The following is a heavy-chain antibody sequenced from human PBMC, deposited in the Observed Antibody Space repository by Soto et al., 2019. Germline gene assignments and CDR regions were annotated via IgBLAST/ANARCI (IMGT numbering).Heavy chain of an antibody. CDR2: ISAYNGNT. Sequence: QVQLVQSGAEVKKPGASVKASCKASGYTFTSYHITWLRQAPGQGLEWMGWISAYNGNTNYAQKLPGRVTMTTHTSTSTANMELRSLRSDATAVYSGARDAPPPREWGQGTLVTVSS. CDR1: GYTFTSYH. V-gene: IGHV1-18*01. CDR3: ARDAPPPRE. J-gene: IGHJ4*02.